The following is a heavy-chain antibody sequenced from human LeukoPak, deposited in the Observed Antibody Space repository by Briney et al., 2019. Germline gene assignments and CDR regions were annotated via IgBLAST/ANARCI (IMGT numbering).Heavy chain of an antibody. J-gene: IGHJ3*02. Sequence: PGGSLRLSCAASGFTFSSYAMSWVRQAPGKGLEWVSVIYSGGSTYYADSVKGRFTISRDSPKNTLYLQMNTLRAEDTAVYYCAREYSRADAFDIWGQGTLVTVSS. CDR3: AREYSRADAFDI. D-gene: IGHD2-15*01. CDR2: IYSGGST. V-gene: IGHV3-53*01. CDR1: GFTFSSYA.